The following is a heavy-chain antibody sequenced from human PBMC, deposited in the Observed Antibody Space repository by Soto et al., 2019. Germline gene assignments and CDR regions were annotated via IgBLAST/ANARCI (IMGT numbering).Heavy chain of an antibody. CDR1: GLSVTANY. CDR3: ARRDDSETFDI. V-gene: IGHV3-53*01. J-gene: IGHJ3*02. Sequence: EVQLVESGGGLIQPGGSLRLICVPSGLSVTANYMTWVRQAPGKGLEWLSIIYRGGGTYYADSLKGRAIISRDGSRNMVFLQMNSLTAEDAGVYYCARRDDSETFDIWGRGTAVNVSS. D-gene: IGHD5-18*01. CDR2: IYRGGGT.